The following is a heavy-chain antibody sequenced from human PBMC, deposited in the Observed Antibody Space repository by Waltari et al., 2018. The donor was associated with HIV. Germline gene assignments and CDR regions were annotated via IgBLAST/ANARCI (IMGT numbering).Heavy chain of an antibody. CDR1: GFTFDDYW. CDR3: ARGRGYYFGSPYYFDS. J-gene: IGHJ4*02. V-gene: IGHV3-7*01. CDR2: IKRDGSDK. Sequence: EVQVVESGGALVQPGGSLRLSCAASGFTFDDYWMTWVRQAPGKGVEGVASIKRDGSDKSYVDSVKGRFSVSRDNAKSSLYLQMSSLRVEDTALYFCARGRGYYFGSPYYFDSWGQGTLVTVSS. D-gene: IGHD3-10*01.